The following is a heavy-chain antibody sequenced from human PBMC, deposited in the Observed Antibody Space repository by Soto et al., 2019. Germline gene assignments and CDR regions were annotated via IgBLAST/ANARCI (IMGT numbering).Heavy chain of an antibody. CDR3: ARGFDYYYYYGMDV. CDR2: INHSGST. J-gene: IGHJ6*02. V-gene: IGHV4-34*01. CDR1: GGSFSGYY. Sequence: SETLSLTCAVYGGSFSGYYWSWIRQPPGKGLECIGEINHSGSTNYNPSLKSRVTISVDTSKNQFSLKLSSVTAADTAVYYCARGFDYYYYYGMDVWGQGTTVTVSS.